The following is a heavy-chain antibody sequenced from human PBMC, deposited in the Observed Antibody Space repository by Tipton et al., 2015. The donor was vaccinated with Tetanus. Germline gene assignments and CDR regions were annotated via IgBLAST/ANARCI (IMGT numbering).Heavy chain of an antibody. D-gene: IGHD1-14*01. V-gene: IGHV3-23*01. CDR1: GFTFKSYT. CDR2: ISGSRLTP. J-gene: IGHJ6*04. CDR3: AKEALGVLNL. Sequence: SLRLSCEASGFTFKSYTMNWLRQTPGNGLEWVAAISGSRLTPYYADSVKGRFTISRDNSKNTRSLQLNSLRADDTAIYYCAKEALGVLNLWGKGTTVIVSS.